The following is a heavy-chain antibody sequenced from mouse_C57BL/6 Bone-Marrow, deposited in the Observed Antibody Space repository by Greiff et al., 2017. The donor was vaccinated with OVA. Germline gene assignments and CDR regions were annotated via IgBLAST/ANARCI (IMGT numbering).Heavy chain of an antibody. CDR1: GYTFTSYW. J-gene: IGHJ4*01. D-gene: IGHD2-3*01. V-gene: IGHV1-50*01. CDR2: IDPSDSYT. CDR3: ARGVMVTTLYYYAMDY. Sequence: QVHVKQPGAELVKPGASVKLSCKASGYTFTSYWMQWVKQRPGQGLEWLGEIDPSDSYTNYNQKFKGKATLTVDTSSSTAYMQLSSLTSEDSAVYYCARGVMVTTLYYYAMDYWGQGTSVTVSS.